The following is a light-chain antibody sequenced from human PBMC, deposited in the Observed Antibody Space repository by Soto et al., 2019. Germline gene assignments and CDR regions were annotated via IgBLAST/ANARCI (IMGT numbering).Light chain of an antibody. J-gene: IGKJ2*01. CDR3: QQYSNWPFT. Sequence: EIVMTQSPATLSVSPGERATLSCRASQSISSNLAWYQQKPGQAPRLLIHGASTRATGIPARVSGSGSGTEFSLTISSLQSEDCAVYYCQQYSNWPFTFGQGTNVEIK. CDR2: GAS. CDR1: QSISSN. V-gene: IGKV3-15*01.